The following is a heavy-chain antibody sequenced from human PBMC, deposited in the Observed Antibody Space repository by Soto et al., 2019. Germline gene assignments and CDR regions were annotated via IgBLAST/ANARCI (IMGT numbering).Heavy chain of an antibody. V-gene: IGHV4-31*03. J-gene: IGHJ4*02. CDR3: ARGGGSTKVDY. CDR1: GGSITSSGYY. Sequence: QVQLQESGPGLVKPSQTLSLTCTVSGGSITSSGYYWSWIRQHPGEGLEWIGFTSNSGSTSYNPSLKSRVTISVDTSSIQFSPNLKFVTAADTAVYYCARGGGSTKVDYWGQGTLVTVSP. D-gene: IGHD2-2*01. CDR2: TSNSGST.